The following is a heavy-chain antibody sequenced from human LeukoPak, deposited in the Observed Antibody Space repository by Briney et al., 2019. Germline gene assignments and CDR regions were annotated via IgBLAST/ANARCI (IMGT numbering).Heavy chain of an antibody. CDR2: ISYSGST. Sequence: SETLSLTCTVSGGSISSHYWSWIRQSPGKGLEWIGYISYSGSTNYNPSLTSRVAISVDRSKNQFSLKLSSVTAADTAVYYCARVGASNGVDYWGQGTLVTVSS. J-gene: IGHJ4*02. V-gene: IGHV4-59*11. CDR3: ARVGASNGVDY. D-gene: IGHD2-8*01. CDR1: GGSISSHY.